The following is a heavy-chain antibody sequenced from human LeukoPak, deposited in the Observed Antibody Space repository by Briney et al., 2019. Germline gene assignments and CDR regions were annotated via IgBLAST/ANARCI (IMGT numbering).Heavy chain of an antibody. CDR3: ARRGYPVYYYYRTS. Sequence: WETLSLTCTVSGGSISSSTYDWGWIRQPPGKGLEWIGIIFYSGSTYYTPSLKRRVPKSVHTSKSQFCLKLSSVTAADTAVYYWARRGYPVYYYYRTSGAKGPRSPSP. D-gene: IGHD5-12*01. CDR2: IFYSGST. CDR1: GGSISSSTYD. J-gene: IGHJ6*03. V-gene: IGHV4-39*07.